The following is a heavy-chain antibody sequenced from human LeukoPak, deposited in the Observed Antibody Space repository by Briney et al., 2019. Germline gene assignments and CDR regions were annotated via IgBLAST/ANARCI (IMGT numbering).Heavy chain of an antibody. Sequence: ASVKVSCKVSGYTLTELSMHWVRQSPGNGLEWRGGFDPEDGETIYAQTFQGRVTMTDDTSTDTAYMELSSLRSEDTAVYYCATEANFGVVNYWGQGTLVTVSS. V-gene: IGHV1-24*01. J-gene: IGHJ4*02. CDR1: GYTLTELS. CDR3: ATEANFGVVNY. D-gene: IGHD3-3*01. CDR2: FDPEDGET.